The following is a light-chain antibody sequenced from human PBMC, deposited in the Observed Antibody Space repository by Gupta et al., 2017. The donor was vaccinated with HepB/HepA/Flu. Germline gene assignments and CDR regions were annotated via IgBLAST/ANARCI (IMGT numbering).Light chain of an antibody. CDR3: QQYGSSLF. Sequence: EIVLPHSPATPALPPGARATLSCRASQSVSSNYLAWYQQKPGQAPRLLIYGASSRATGIPDRFSGSGSGTDFTLTISRLEPEDFAVYYFQQYGSSLFFGQGTKLEIK. CDR2: GAS. V-gene: IGKV3-20*01. J-gene: IGKJ2*01. CDR1: QSVSSNY.